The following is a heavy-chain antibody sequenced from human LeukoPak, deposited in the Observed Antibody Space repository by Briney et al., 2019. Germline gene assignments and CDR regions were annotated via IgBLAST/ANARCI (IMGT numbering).Heavy chain of an antibody. J-gene: IGHJ5*02. CDR3: ARGRGSYYTPYNWFDP. CDR2: ISWNSGSI. CDR1: GFTFDDYA. D-gene: IGHD1-26*01. V-gene: IGHV3-9*01. Sequence: GGSLRLSCAASGFTFDDYAMHWVRQAPGKGLEWVSGISWNSGSIGYADSVKGRFTISRDNAKNSLYLQMNSLRAEDTAVYYCARGRGSYYTPYNWFDPWGQGTLVTVSS.